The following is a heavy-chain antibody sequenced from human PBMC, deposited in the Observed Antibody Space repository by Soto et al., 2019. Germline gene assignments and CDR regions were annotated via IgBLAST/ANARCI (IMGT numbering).Heavy chain of an antibody. J-gene: IGHJ4*02. CDR3: AKVRVGIDVDFDY. CDR1: GFTFSNSA. Sequence: EVHLLEPGGGLVQPGGSLRLSCAASGFTFSNSAMTWVRQAPAKGLEWVSTIRDSDSGGSTFYADSVKGRFTISRDDSKNTLYLQMSSLRAEDTAMYYCAKVRVGIDVDFDYWGQGALVTVSS. D-gene: IGHD2-21*01. V-gene: IGHV3-23*01. CDR2: IRDSDSGGST.